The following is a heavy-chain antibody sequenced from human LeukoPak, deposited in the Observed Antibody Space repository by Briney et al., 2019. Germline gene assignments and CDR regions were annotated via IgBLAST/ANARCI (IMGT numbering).Heavy chain of an antibody. CDR2: IIPIFGTA. D-gene: IGHD3-9*01. Sequence: PVKVSCKASGGTFSSYAISWVRQAPGQGLEWMGGIIPIFGTANYAQKFQGRVTITTDESTSTAYMELSSLRSEDTAVYYCASAEGGHYDILTGYLRLNYFDYWGQGTLVTVSS. J-gene: IGHJ4*02. V-gene: IGHV1-69*05. CDR1: GGTFSSYA. CDR3: ASAEGGHYDILTGYLRLNYFDY.